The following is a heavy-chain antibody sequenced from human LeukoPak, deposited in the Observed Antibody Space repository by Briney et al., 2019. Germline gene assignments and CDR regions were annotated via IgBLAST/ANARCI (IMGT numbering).Heavy chain of an antibody. V-gene: IGHV3-7*03. D-gene: IGHD6-6*01. Sequence: QPGGSLRLSRAVSGFTFSGFWMSWSRQAPGKGLEWVASINSDGSEGYYADVVKGRFTISRDNVNNSLYLQINSLRAEDTAVYYCARSSYSSSSSVWGQGTMVTVSS. CDR2: INSDGSEG. CDR1: GFTFSGFW. J-gene: IGHJ3*01. CDR3: ARSSYSSSSSV.